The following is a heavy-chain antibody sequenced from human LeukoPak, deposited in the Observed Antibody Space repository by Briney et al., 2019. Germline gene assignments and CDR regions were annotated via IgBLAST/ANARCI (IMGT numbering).Heavy chain of an antibody. CDR2: ISNSGNTI. CDR1: GFTFSSYE. CDR3: ARRIAAAGRSFDY. D-gene: IGHD6-13*01. J-gene: IGHJ4*02. Sequence: GGSLRLSCAASGFTFSSYEMNWVRQAPGKGLEWVSYISNSGNTIYYADSVKGRFTIPRENAKNSLYLQMNSLRAEDTAVYYCARRIAAAGRSFDYWGQGTLVTVSS. V-gene: IGHV3-48*03.